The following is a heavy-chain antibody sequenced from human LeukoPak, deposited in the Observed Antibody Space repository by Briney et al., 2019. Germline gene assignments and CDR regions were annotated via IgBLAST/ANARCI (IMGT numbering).Heavy chain of an antibody. D-gene: IGHD2/OR15-2a*01. Sequence: PGGSLRLSCEASGSTFNNTWMNWVRQAPGKGLEWVGRIKSKTDGGTPDYAAPVKGRFTILRDDSRNTLFLQMTSLRTEDTGVYYCTTVRTFWGQGTLVTVSS. V-gene: IGHV3-15*01. CDR2: IKSKTDGGTP. J-gene: IGHJ1*01. CDR3: TTVRTF. CDR1: GSTFNNTW.